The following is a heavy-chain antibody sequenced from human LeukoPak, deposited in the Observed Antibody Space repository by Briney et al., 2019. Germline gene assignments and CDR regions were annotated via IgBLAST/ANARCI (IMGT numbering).Heavy chain of an antibody. J-gene: IGHJ5*02. CDR1: GLHFSGTA. D-gene: IGHD6-19*01. CDR2: ISHDGMNA. Sequence: LGGSLRLSCAASGLHFSGTAMSWVRQAPGTGLEWVSAISHDGMNAYYADSVKGRFTISRDNSKMPVSLEMSSLTAADTGVYYCAKDGAQYSSGPECDPRGQGALVTVSP. V-gene: IGHV3-23*01. CDR3: AKDGAQYSSGPECDP.